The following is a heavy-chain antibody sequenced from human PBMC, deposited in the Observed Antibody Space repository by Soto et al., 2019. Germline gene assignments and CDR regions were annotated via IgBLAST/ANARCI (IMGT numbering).Heavy chain of an antibody. CDR1: GFTFSSYE. CDR2: ISSSGSTI. CDR3: ARQTVTGWFDP. Sequence: GSLRLSCAASGFTFSSYEMNWVRQAPGKGLEWVSYISSSGSTIYYADSVKGRFTISRDNAKNSLYLQMNSLRAEDTAVYYCARQTVTGWFDPWGQGTLVTVSS. D-gene: IGHD4-4*01. J-gene: IGHJ5*02. V-gene: IGHV3-48*03.